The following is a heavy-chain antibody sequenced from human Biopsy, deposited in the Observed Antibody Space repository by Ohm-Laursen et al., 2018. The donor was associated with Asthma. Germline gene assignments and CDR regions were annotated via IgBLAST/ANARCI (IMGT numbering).Heavy chain of an antibody. CDR1: GFMFRSFG. J-gene: IGHJ4*02. CDR2: ISYDGNHK. CDR3: AKRRGYSGHDNDY. V-gene: IGHV3-30*18. Sequence: SLRLSCAASGFMFRSFGMHWVRQAPGKGLEWVAVISYDGNHKFYEDSVKGRFTIPRDNSKNMLYLQMNSLRTEDTAVYYCAKRRGYSGHDNDYWGQGTLVIVSS. D-gene: IGHD5-12*01.